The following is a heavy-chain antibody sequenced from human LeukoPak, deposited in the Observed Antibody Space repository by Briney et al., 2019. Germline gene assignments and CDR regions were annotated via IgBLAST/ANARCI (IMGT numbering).Heavy chain of an antibody. CDR3: AGEGGVTTDDAFDI. D-gene: IGHD4-17*01. J-gene: IGHJ3*02. CDR1: GGSFSGYY. Sequence: SETLSLTCAVYGGSFSGYYWSWIRQPPGKGLEWIGEINHSGSTNYNPSLKSRVTISVDTSKNQFSLKLSSVTAADTAVYYCAGEGGVTTDDAFDIWGQGTMVTVSS. CDR2: INHSGST. V-gene: IGHV4-34*01.